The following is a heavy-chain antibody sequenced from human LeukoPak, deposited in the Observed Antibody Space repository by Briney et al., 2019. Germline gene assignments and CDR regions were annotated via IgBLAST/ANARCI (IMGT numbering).Heavy chain of an antibody. Sequence: ASVKVSCKASGYTFTSYDINWVRQAPGQGLEWMGIINPSGGSTSYAQKFQGRVTMTRDMSTSTVYMELSRLSSDDTAVYYCARNQAYSSGYYYYYYYMDVWGKGTTVTVSS. CDR2: INPSGGST. CDR1: GYTFTSYD. J-gene: IGHJ6*03. D-gene: IGHD3-22*01. V-gene: IGHV1-46*01. CDR3: ARNQAYSSGYYYYYYYMDV.